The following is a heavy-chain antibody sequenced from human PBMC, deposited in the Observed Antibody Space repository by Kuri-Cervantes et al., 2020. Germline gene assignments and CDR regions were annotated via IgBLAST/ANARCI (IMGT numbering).Heavy chain of an antibody. CDR3: ARLPINSYYDSSADAFDI. Sequence: ASVKVSCKASGYTFTSYDINWVRQATGQGLEWMGWMNPNSGNTGYAQKFQGRVTITEDKSTSTAYMELSSLRSEDTAVYYCARLPINSYYDSSADAFDIWGQGTMVTVSS. CDR2: MNPNSGNT. V-gene: IGHV1-8*03. D-gene: IGHD3-22*01. CDR1: GYTFTSYD. J-gene: IGHJ3*02.